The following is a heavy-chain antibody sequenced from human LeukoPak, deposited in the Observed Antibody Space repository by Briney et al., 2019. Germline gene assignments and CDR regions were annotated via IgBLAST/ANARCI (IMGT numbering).Heavy chain of an antibody. V-gene: IGHV3-21*01. Sequence: GGSLRLSCAASGFTFSSYSMNWVRQAPGKELEGVSSISSSSSYIYYADSVKGRFTISRDNAKNSLYLQMNSLRAEDTAVYYCARDSYYGSGRDSHGMDVWGQGTTVTVSS. D-gene: IGHD3-10*01. CDR1: GFTFSSYS. CDR2: ISSSSSYI. CDR3: ARDSYYGSGRDSHGMDV. J-gene: IGHJ6*02.